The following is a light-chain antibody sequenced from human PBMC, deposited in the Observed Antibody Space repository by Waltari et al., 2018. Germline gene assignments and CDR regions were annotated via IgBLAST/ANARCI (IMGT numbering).Light chain of an antibody. V-gene: IGKV3-20*01. CDR3: QQYGSSPGT. CDR2: GAS. Sequence: EIVLTQSPGTLSLSPGERATLSCRASQSVSSSYLARYQQKPGQAPRLLIYGASSRATGIPDRFSGSGSGTDFTLTISRLEPEDFAVYYCQQYGSSPGTFGQGTKVEIK. CDR1: QSVSSSY. J-gene: IGKJ1*01.